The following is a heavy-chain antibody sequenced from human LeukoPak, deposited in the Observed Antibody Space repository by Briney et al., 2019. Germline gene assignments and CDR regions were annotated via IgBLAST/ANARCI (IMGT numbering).Heavy chain of an antibody. V-gene: IGHV3-30*02. Sequence: GGSLRLSCAASGFTFSNYGMHWVRQAPGKGLEWVAFIRFDGTSKFYADSVKARFTISRDNSKNTLYLQMNSLRAEDTAVYYCARDSYDSSGYYYYYYYMDVWGKGTTVTISS. CDR2: IRFDGTSK. D-gene: IGHD3-22*01. CDR3: ARDSYDSSGYYYYYYYMDV. J-gene: IGHJ6*03. CDR1: GFTFSNYG.